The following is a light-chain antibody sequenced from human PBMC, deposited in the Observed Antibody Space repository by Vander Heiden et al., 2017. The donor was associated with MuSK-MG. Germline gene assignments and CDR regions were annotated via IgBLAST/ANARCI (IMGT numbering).Light chain of an antibody. Sequence: QSALTQPRSVSGSPGQSVTISCSGSSSDVGGYKYVSWYQQDPGKAPKLIIYDVTKRPSGVPDRFSGSKSGNTASLTISGLQVEDEADYYCCSYGGIFYVFGTGTKVTVL. CDR3: CSYGGIFYV. V-gene: IGLV2-11*01. CDR2: DVT. J-gene: IGLJ1*01. CDR1: SSDVGGYKY.